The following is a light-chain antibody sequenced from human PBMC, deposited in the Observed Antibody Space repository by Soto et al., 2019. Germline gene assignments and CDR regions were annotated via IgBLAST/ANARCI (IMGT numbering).Light chain of an antibody. V-gene: IGKV1-39*01. CDR2: TAS. J-gene: IGKJ2*01. CDR3: QQSYSPPRT. CDR1: QYISTF. Sequence: DIQMTQSPSSLSAFVGDRVTITFRTSQYISTFLNCYQQKPGKAPNLLISTASSLQSGVPSRFSGSGSGTDFTLTISSLQPEDFATYYCQQSYSPPRTFGQGPRWIS.